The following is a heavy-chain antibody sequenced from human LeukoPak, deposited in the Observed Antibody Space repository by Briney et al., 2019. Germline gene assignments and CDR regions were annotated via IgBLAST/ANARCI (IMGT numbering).Heavy chain of an antibody. CDR3: AREATSDAFDI. J-gene: IGHJ3*02. CDR1: GGSISSYY. Sequence: PSETLSLTCTVPGGSISSYYWSWIRQPPGKGLEWIGYIYYSGSTNYNPSLKSRVTISVDTSKNQFSLKLSSVTAADTAVYYCAREATSDAFDIWGQGTMVTVSS. D-gene: IGHD1-1*01. CDR2: IYYSGST. V-gene: IGHV4-59*01.